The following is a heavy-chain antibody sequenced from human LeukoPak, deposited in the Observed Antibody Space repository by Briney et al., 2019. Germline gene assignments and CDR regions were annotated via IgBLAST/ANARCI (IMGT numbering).Heavy chain of an antibody. J-gene: IGHJ6*02. Sequence: SETLSLTCTVSGGSISSGDYYWSWIRQPPGKGLEWIGYIYYSGSTYYNPSLKSRVTISVDTSKNQFSLKLSSVTAADTAVYYCAREVTMVRGVSNGMDVWGQGTTVTVSS. CDR2: IYYSGST. CDR3: AREVTMVRGVSNGMDV. D-gene: IGHD3-10*01. CDR1: GGSISSGDYY. V-gene: IGHV4-30-4*01.